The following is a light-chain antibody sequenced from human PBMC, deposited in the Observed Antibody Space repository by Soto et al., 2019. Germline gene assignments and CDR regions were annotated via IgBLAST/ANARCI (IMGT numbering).Light chain of an antibody. J-gene: IGKJ1*01. CDR1: QSVLYSSNSKNY. CDR3: QQYYSTPQT. V-gene: IGKV4-1*01. Sequence: DIVMTQSPDSLAVSLGERATINCKSSQSVLYSSNSKNYLAWYQQKPGQPPKLLIYWASTRESGVPDRFTGSRSATDFTLTISSLQAEDVAVYYCQQYYSTPQTFGQGTKVEIK. CDR2: WAS.